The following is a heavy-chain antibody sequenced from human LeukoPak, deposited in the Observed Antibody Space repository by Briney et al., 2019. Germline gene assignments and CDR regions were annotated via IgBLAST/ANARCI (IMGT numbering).Heavy chain of an antibody. CDR1: GGTFSIYA. Sequence: SVKVSCKASGGTFSIYAISWVRQAPGHGLEWMGGIIPIFGTTNYAQKFQGRVTIIADDSTSTAYMELSSLRSEDTAVYYCARDHEYYYGSGSYYPGGCDYWGQGTLVTVSS. V-gene: IGHV1-69*13. CDR3: ARDHEYYYGSGSYYPGGCDY. J-gene: IGHJ4*02. CDR2: IIPIFGTT. D-gene: IGHD3-10*01.